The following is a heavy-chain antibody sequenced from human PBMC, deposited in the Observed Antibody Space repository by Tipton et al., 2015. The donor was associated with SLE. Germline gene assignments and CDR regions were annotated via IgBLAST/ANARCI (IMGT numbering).Heavy chain of an antibody. V-gene: IGHV3-30*02. CDR2: IRYDGSNK. D-gene: IGHD2-21*01. J-gene: IGHJ2*01. Sequence: GSLRLSCAASGFTFSSYAMHWVRQAPGKGLEWVAFIRYDGSNKYYADSVKGRFTISRDNSKNTLYLQMNSLGAEDMALYYCAKSPYQGGWYFDLWGRGTLVTVSS. CDR1: GFTFSSYA. CDR3: AKSPYQGGWYFDL.